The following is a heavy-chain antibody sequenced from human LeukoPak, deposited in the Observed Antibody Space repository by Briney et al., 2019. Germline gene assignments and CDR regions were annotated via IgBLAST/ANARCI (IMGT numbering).Heavy chain of an antibody. CDR1: GGTFSSYA. J-gene: IGHJ4*02. V-gene: IGHV1-8*03. CDR3: ARAQGYCTNGVCAYYFDY. Sequence: ASVKVSCKASGGTFSSYAINWVRQATGQGLEWMGWMNPNSGNTGYAQKFQGRVTITRNTSISTAYMELSSLRSEDTAVYYCARAQGYCTNGVCAYYFDYWGQGTLVTVSS. D-gene: IGHD2-8*01. CDR2: MNPNSGNT.